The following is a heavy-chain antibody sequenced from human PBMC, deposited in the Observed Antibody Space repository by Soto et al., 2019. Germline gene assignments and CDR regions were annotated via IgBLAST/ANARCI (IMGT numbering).Heavy chain of an antibody. CDR2: IYPGDSDT. Sequence: GESLKISCKGSGYSFTSYWIGWVRQMPGKGLEWMGIIYPGDSDTRYSPSFQGQVTISADKSISTAYLQWSSLKASDTAMYYCARQPRNFGELFPFGMDVWGQGTTVTVSS. D-gene: IGHD3-10*01. CDR1: GYSFTSYW. J-gene: IGHJ6*02. V-gene: IGHV5-51*01. CDR3: ARQPRNFGELFPFGMDV.